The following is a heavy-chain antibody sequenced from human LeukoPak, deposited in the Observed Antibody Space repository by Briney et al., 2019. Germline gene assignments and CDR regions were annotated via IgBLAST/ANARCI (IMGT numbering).Heavy chain of an antibody. D-gene: IGHD6-6*01. Sequence: GGSLRLSCAASGFTFSSYGMHWVRQAPGKGLEWVAVIWYDGSNKYYADSVKGRFTISRDNSKNTLYLQMNSLRAEDTAVYYCARGWWYSSSSGEKDVDYWGQGTLVTVSS. CDR1: GFTFSSYG. V-gene: IGHV3-33*01. J-gene: IGHJ4*02. CDR2: IWYDGSNK. CDR3: ARGWWYSSSSGEKDVDY.